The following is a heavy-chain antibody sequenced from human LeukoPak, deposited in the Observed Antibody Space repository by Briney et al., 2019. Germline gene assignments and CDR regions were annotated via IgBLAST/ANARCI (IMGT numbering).Heavy chain of an antibody. CDR1: GYTITSYG. CDR2: ISAYNGNT. CDR3: ARDQEGFDY. V-gene: IGHV1-18*01. J-gene: IGHJ4*02. Sequence: ASVKVPCKASGYTITSYGISWVRQAPGQGLEWMGWISAYNGNTNYAQKFQGRVTVTRDTSTSTVHMELSGLRSEDTAVYYCARDQEGFDYWGQGTLVTVSS.